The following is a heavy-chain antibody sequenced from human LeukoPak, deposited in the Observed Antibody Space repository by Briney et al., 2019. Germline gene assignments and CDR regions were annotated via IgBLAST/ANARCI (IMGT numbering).Heavy chain of an antibody. CDR1: GYSISSGYY. CDR3: ARGSDFWSGYAFDI. CDR2: IYYSGST. Sequence: SETLSLTCTVSGYSISSGYYWGWIRQPPGKGLEWIGYIYYSGSTNYNPSLKSRVTISVDTSKNQFSLKLSSVTAADTAVYYCARGSDFWSGYAFDIWGQGTMVTVSS. J-gene: IGHJ3*02. V-gene: IGHV4-38-2*02. D-gene: IGHD3-3*01.